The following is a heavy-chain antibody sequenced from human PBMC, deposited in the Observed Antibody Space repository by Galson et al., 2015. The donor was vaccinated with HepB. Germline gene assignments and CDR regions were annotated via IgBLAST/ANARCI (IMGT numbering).Heavy chain of an antibody. Sequence: SLRLSCAASGFTFSSYAMSWVRQAPGKGLEWVSAISGSGGSTYYADSVKGRFTISRDNSKNTLYLQMNSLRAEDTAVYYCAKRRWYSSGWYPDVFDYWGQGTLATVSS. J-gene: IGHJ4*02. D-gene: IGHD6-19*01. CDR3: AKRRWYSSGWYPDVFDY. CDR2: ISGSGGST. CDR1: GFTFSSYA. V-gene: IGHV3-23*01.